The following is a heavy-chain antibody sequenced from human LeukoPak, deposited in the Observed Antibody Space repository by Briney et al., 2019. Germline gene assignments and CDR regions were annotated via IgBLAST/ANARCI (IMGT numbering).Heavy chain of an antibody. V-gene: IGHV3-9*01. CDR2: ISWNSGSI. D-gene: IGHD1-26*01. CDR1: GFTFDDYA. J-gene: IGHJ6*03. Sequence: GGSLRLSCAASGFTFDDYAMHWVRQAPGKGLEWVSGISWNSGSIGYADSVKGRFTISRDNAKNSLYLQMNSLRAEDTALYYCAKDIGSYGPTYRRYYIDDWGKGTPVTVSS. CDR3: AKDIGSYGPTYRRYYIDD.